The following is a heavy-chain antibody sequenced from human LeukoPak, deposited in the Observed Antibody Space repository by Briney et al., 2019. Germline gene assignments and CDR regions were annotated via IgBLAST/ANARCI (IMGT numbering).Heavy chain of an antibody. CDR1: GFTFSSYW. CDR2: IKQDGSEK. D-gene: IGHD2-15*01. Sequence: GGSLRLSCAASGFTFSSYWMSWVRQAPGKGLEWVANIKQDGSEKYYVDSVKGRFSISRDNARNSLYLQMNSLRVEDSARYYCARETPAALPLYWGQGALVTVSS. CDR3: ARETPAALPLY. J-gene: IGHJ4*02. V-gene: IGHV3-7*01.